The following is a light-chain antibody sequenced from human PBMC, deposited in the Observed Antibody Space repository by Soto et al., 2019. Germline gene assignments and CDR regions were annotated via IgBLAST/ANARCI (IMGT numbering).Light chain of an antibody. Sequence: DIQMTQSPSTLSVSVGDRVTITCRASQSITKYLGWYQQKPGEAPDLLIYDVSILESGVPSRFSGSGSGTEFTLTISSQQADDFATYYCQQYNSYSSLTFGQGTKVEI. CDR1: QSITKY. J-gene: IGKJ1*01. CDR2: DVS. CDR3: QQYNSYSSLT. V-gene: IGKV1-5*01.